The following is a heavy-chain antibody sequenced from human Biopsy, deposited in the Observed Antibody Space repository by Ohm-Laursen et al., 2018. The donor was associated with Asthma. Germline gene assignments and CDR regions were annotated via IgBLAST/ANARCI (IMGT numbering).Heavy chain of an antibody. CDR1: GVSIRSYY. CDR3: AGFCSGGNCPDH. D-gene: IGHD2-15*01. Sequence: SETLSLTCTVSGVSIRSYYWTWIRQPPGKGLEWIGNIHYSGSTYSNPSLKSRVTISVDTSKKQISLRLSSVIAADTAVYYCAGFCSGGNCPDHWGQGTLVTV. V-gene: IGHV4-59*01. J-gene: IGHJ4*02. CDR2: IHYSGST.